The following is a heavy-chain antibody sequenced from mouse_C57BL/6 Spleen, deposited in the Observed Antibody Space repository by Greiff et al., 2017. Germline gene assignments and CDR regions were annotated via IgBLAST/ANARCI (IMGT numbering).Heavy chain of an antibody. V-gene: IGHV1-80*01. CDR1: GYAFSSYW. CDR3: ARSCYGSNYWDFDV. D-gene: IGHD1-1*01. Sequence: VQLQQSGAELVKPGASVKISCKASGYAFSSYWMNWVKQRPGKGLEWIGQIYPGDGDTNYNGKFKGKATLTADKSSSTAYMQLSSLTSEDSAVXFWARSCYGSNYWDFDVWGTGTTVTVSS. J-gene: IGHJ1*03. CDR2: IYPGDGDT.